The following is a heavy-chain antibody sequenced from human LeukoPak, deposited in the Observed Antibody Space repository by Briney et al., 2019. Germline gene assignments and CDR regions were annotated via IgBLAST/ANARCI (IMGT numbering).Heavy chain of an antibody. J-gene: IGHJ4*02. CDR3: AKVAGGPVAGHFDY. CDR1: GFAFSSYA. CDR2: VIYSGGST. D-gene: IGHD6-19*01. Sequence: GGSLRLSCAASGFAFSSYAMSWVRQAPGKGLEWVSAVIYSGGSTYYADSVKGRFTISRDNSKNTLYLQMNSLRAEDTAVYYCAKVAGGPVAGHFDYWGQGTLVTVSS. V-gene: IGHV3-23*01.